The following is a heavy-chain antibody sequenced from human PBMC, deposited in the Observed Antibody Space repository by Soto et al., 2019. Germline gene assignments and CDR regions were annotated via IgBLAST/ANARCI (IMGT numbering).Heavy chain of an antibody. Sequence: QVQLVESGGGVVQPGTSLRLSCTASGFTFSNYGMHWVRQAPDKGLEWVAIIWYDGSKTYYADSVKGRFTISRDNSRNTVYLQMNSLRAEDTAVYYCAYGSGSFRNPAYWGQGTLVTVSS. CDR1: GFTFSNYG. J-gene: IGHJ4*02. CDR3: AYGSGSFRNPAY. CDR2: IWYDGSKT. D-gene: IGHD3-10*01. V-gene: IGHV3-33*01.